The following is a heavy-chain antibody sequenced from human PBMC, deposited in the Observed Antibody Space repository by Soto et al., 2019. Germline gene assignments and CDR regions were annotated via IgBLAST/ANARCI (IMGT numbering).Heavy chain of an antibody. CDR1: GGSISSSSYY. J-gene: IGHJ6*03. CDR3: ARHGALWFGESDYMDV. D-gene: IGHD3-10*01. CDR2: IYFSGSS. V-gene: IGHV4-39*01. Sequence: SETLSLTCTVSGGSISSSSYYWGWIRQPPGKGLEWIESIYFSGSSFYNPSLKSRVTISVDTSKNQFSLKLSSVTAADAAVYYCARHGALWFGESDYMDVWGKGTTVTVSS.